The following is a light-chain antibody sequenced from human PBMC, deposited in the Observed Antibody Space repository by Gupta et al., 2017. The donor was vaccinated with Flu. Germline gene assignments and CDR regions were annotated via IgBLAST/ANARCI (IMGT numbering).Light chain of an antibody. CDR1: QDISNY. V-gene: IGKV1-33*01. Sequence: DIQMTQSPSSLSASVGDRVTITCQASQDISNYLNWYQQKLGEAPKLLISDAANLETRVPSRFSGSGSATYFTLTIFSLQPEDIATYYCQQYDSVPLTFGGGTKVETK. CDR2: DAA. J-gene: IGKJ4*01. CDR3: QQYDSVPLT.